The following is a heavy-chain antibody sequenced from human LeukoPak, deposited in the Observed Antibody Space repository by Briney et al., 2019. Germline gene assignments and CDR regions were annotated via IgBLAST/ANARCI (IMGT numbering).Heavy chain of an antibody. Sequence: PGGSLRLSCAASGFTFRTHTMTWVRQAPGKGLDWVSSIISSSSYINYVDSVKGRFTISRDNARGSLFLQMNSLTAEDTALYYCVRQSTSYYGMDVWGQGTTVTVSS. J-gene: IGHJ6*02. CDR3: VRQSTSYYGMDV. CDR2: IISSSSYI. V-gene: IGHV3-21*01. CDR1: GFTFRTHT. D-gene: IGHD1-14*01.